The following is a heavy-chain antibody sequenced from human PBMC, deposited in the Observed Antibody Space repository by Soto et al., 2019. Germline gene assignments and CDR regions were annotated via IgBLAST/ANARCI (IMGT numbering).Heavy chain of an antibody. CDR1: GGSISSGGYY. V-gene: IGHV4-31*03. Sequence: SETLSLTCTVSGGSISSGGYYWSWIRQHPGKGLEWIGYIYYSGSTYYNPSLKSRVTISLERSKNQFSLNLNSVTAADTAVYYCARARPDYYYAMDVWGQGTSVTVSS. D-gene: IGHD6-6*01. CDR3: ARARPDYYYAMDV. CDR2: IYYSGST. J-gene: IGHJ6*02.